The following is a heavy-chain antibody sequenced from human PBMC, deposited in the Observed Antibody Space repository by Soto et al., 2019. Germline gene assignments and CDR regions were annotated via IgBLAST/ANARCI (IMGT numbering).Heavy chain of an antibody. CDR1: ESTFSNSG. D-gene: IGHD5-12*01. CDR3: ARAPRGFSAYDASLQIDS. Sequence: QVQLVESGGGVVQPGRSLRLSCAASESTFSNSGMHWVRQAPGKGLKWVAVISNDGSDKYYADSVKGRFTISRENSKKTLLLQMNSLRPEDTAVYYCARAPRGFSAYDASLQIDSWGQGTLVTVSS. J-gene: IGHJ4*02. V-gene: IGHV3-30*03. CDR2: ISNDGSDK.